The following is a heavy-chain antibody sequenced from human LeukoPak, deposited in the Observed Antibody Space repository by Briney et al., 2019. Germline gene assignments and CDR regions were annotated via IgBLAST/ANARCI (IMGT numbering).Heavy chain of an antibody. J-gene: IGHJ4*02. CDR2: INHSGST. Sequence: SETLSLTCAVYGGSFSGYYWSWIRQPPGKGLEWIGEINHSGSTNYNPSLKSRVTISVDTSKNQFSLKLSSVTAADTAVYYCARPKHYGSSSFDYWGQGTLVTVSS. CDR1: GGSFSGYY. V-gene: IGHV4-34*01. D-gene: IGHD6-6*01. CDR3: ARPKHYGSSSFDY.